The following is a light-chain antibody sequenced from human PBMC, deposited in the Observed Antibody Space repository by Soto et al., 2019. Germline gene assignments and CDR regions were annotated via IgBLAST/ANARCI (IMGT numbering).Light chain of an antibody. CDR1: QSVSSY. V-gene: IGKV3-11*01. CDR3: QQRSNWPPD. J-gene: IGKJ3*01. Sequence: EIVLTQSAATLSLSPGERATLSCRASQSVSSYLAWYQQKPGQAPRLLIYDASNRATGIPARFSGSGSGTDFTLTIISLEPEDFAVYYCQQRSNWPPDFGPGTKVDIK. CDR2: DAS.